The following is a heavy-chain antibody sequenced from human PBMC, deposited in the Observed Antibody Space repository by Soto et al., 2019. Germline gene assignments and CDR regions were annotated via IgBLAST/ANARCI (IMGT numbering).Heavy chain of an antibody. Sequence: QVKLEESGGGVVQTGRSRRLSCVVSGFAFRSYGMHWVRQAPGKGPGWVASIWPDGTNKFYADSVNGRLTISRDNSRNTLNLQMNSLRVEDTAVYCARGRIVVPPFDSWGRGTLVTVSS. CDR2: IWPDGTNK. CDR1: GFAFRSYG. V-gene: IGHV3-33*01. J-gene: IGHJ5*01. D-gene: IGHD2-15*01. CDR3: ARGRIVVPPFDS.